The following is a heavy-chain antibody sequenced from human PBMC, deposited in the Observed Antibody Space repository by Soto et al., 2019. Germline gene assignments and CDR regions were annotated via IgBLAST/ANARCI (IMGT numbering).Heavy chain of an antibody. J-gene: IGHJ6*02. CDR2: ISSSSSST. D-gene: IGHD1-26*01. Sequence: GGSLRLSCAASGFTFSSYSMNWVRQAPGKGLEWVSAISSSSSSTYYADSVKGRFTISRDNSKNTLCLQMNSLRAEDTAVYYCANGPYSGTKRSYYYGMDVWGQGTTVTVSS. V-gene: IGHV3-23*01. CDR3: ANGPYSGTKRSYYYGMDV. CDR1: GFTFSSYS.